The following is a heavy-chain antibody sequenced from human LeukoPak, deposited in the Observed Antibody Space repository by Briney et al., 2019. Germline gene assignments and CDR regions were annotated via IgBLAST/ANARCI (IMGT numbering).Heavy chain of an antibody. J-gene: IGHJ4*02. CDR3: AKVPRGTTYYFDY. CDR1: GFTFSSYD. V-gene: IGHV3-23*01. D-gene: IGHD2/OR15-2a*01. CDR2: ISGRGVST. Sequence: GGSLRLSCAASGFTFSSYDMSWVRQAPGKGLEWVSRISGRGVSTAYADSVKDRFTISRDSSKNTLFLQMNSLRAEDTAVYYCAKVPRGTTYYFDYWGQGTLVTVSS.